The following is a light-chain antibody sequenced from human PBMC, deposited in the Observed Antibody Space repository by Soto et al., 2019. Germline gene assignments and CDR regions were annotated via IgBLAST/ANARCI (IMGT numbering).Light chain of an antibody. CDR3: AAWDDSLSGPV. CDR2: RNN. Sequence: QPVLTQPPSASGTPGQRVTISCSGSSSNIGSNYVYWYQQLPGTAPKLLIYRNNQRPSGGPDRFSGSKSGTSASLAISGLRSEDEADYYCAAWDDSLSGPVFGGGTKLTVL. J-gene: IGLJ7*01. V-gene: IGLV1-47*01. CDR1: SSNIGSNY.